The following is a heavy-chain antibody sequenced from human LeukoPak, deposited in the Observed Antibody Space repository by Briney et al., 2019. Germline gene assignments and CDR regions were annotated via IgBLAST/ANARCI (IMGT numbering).Heavy chain of an antibody. J-gene: IGHJ3*02. D-gene: IGHD6-19*01. CDR2: INHSGST. CDR1: GGSISSYY. V-gene: IGHV4-34*01. Sequence: SSETLSLTCTVSGGSISSYYWSWIRQPPGKGLEWIGEINHSGSTNYNPSLKSRVTISVDTSKNQFSLKLSSVTAADTAVYYCARDPIAVHAFDIWGQGTMVTVSS. CDR3: ARDPIAVHAFDI.